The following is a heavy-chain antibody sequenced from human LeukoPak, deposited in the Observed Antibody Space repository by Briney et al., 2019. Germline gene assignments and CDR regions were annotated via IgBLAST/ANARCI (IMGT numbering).Heavy chain of an antibody. CDR3: ARQDCSGYYFDY. J-gene: IGHJ4*02. V-gene: IGHV4-39*01. Sequence: SETLSLTCTVSGGSISSSSYYWGWIRQPPGKGLEWIGSIYYSGSTYYNPSLKSRVTISVDTSKNQFSLKLSSVTAADTAVYYCARQDCSGYYFDYWGQGTLVTVSS. CDR1: GGSISSSSYY. CDR2: IYYSGST. D-gene: IGHD3-22*01.